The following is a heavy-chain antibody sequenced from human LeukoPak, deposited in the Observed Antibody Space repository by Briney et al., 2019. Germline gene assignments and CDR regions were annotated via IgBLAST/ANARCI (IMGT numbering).Heavy chain of an antibody. CDR1: GYTFTSYG. D-gene: IGHD4-17*01. CDR2: IIPIFGTA. V-gene: IGHV1-69*13. J-gene: IGHJ4*02. CDR3: ARDPYGDFPPNYFDY. Sequence: EASVKVSCKASGYTFTSYGISWVRQAPGQGLEWMGGIIPIFGTANYAQKFQGRVTITADESTSTAYMELSSLRSEGTAVYYCARDPYGDFPPNYFDYWGQGTLVTVSS.